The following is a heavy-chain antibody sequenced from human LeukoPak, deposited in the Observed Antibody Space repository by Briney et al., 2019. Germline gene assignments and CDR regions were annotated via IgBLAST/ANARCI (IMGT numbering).Heavy chain of an antibody. Sequence: PGRSLRLSCAASGFTFSSYGMHWVRQAPGKGLEWVAVISYDGSNKYYADSVKGRFTISRDNSKNTLYLQMNSLRAEDTAVYYCAKDQWVVAAKPYYFDYWGQGTLVTVSS. CDR3: AKDQWVVAAKPYYFDY. V-gene: IGHV3-30*18. J-gene: IGHJ4*02. CDR2: ISYDGSNK. D-gene: IGHD2-15*01. CDR1: GFTFSSYG.